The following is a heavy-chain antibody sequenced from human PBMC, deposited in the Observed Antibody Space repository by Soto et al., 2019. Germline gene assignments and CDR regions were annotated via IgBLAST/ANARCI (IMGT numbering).Heavy chain of an antibody. CDR2: ISAYNGNT. Sequence: ASVKVSCKASGYTFTSYGISWVLQAPGQGLEWMGWISAYNGNTNYAQKLQGRVTMTTDTSTSTAYMELRSLRSDDTAVYYCARDDLDSDYGENYYYGMDVWGQGTTVTVSS. CDR1: GYTFTSYG. CDR3: ARDDLDSDYGENYYYGMDV. D-gene: IGHD4-17*01. J-gene: IGHJ6*02. V-gene: IGHV1-18*04.